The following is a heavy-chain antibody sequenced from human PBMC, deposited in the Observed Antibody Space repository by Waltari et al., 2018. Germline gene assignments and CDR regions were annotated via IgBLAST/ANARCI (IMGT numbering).Heavy chain of an antibody. V-gene: IGHV4-59*01. CDR1: GGSISSYY. CDR2: IYYSGST. D-gene: IGHD3-3*01. J-gene: IGHJ5*02. CDR3: ARDSSRFLDRSWFDP. Sequence: QVQLQESGPGLVKPSETLSLTCTVSGGSISSYYWSWIRQPPGKGLEWIGYIYYSGSTNYNPSRKSRVTISVDTSKNQFSLKLSSVTAADTAVYYCARDSSRFLDRSWFDPWGQGTLVTVSS.